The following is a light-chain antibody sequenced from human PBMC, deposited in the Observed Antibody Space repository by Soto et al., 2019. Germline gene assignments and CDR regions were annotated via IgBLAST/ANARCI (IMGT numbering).Light chain of an antibody. J-gene: IGKJ1*01. CDR1: QSVASKY. Sequence: EIVLTQSPGTLSLPPGERATLSCRASQSVASKYLGWYQQKHGQAPRALIFDASIRATGIPDRFSASVSGSDGTIIISSLQNDDGSTYDGQQYESSSPTFGQGTKVDIK. CDR2: DAS. V-gene: IGKV3-20*01. CDR3: QQYESSSPT.